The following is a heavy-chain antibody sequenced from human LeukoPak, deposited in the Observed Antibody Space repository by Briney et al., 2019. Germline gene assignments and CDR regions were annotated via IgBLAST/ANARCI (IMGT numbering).Heavy chain of an antibody. Sequence: PGGSLRLSCAASGFTFSDYYMSWIRQAPGKGLEWVAVISYDGSNKYYADSVKGRFTISIDNSKNTLYLQMNSLRAEDTAVYYCARGGWELLREFDYWGQGTLVTVSS. J-gene: IGHJ4*02. D-gene: IGHD1-26*01. CDR1: GFTFSDYY. CDR3: ARGGWELLREFDY. V-gene: IGHV3-30-3*01. CDR2: ISYDGSNK.